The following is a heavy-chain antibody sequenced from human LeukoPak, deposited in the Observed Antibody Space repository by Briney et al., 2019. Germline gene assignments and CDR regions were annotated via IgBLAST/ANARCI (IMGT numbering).Heavy chain of an antibody. J-gene: IGHJ4*02. D-gene: IGHD2-21*02. CDR3: AGLVVGTATIDY. V-gene: IGHV4-39*01. Sequence: SETLSLTCTVSGGSISSSNYYWGWIRQPPGKGLEWIRNIFYSGSTHYNPSLKSRVTISVDTSKNQFSLKLTSVTAADTAVYHCAGLVVGTATIDYWGQGTLVTVSS. CDR2: IFYSGST. CDR1: GGSISSSNYY.